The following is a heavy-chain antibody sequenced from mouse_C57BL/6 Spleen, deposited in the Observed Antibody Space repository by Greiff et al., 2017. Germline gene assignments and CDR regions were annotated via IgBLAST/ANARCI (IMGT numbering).Heavy chain of an antibody. Sequence: QVQLQQPGAELVKPGASVKMSCKASGYTFTSYWITWVKQRPGQGLEWIGDIYPGSGSTNYNEKFKSKATLTVATSSSTAYMQLSRLTSEDSAVYSCARGGTAVVEKGPFAYWGQGTLVTVSA. J-gene: IGHJ3*01. CDR2: IYPGSGST. V-gene: IGHV1-55*01. D-gene: IGHD1-1*01. CDR1: GYTFTSYW. CDR3: ARGGTAVVEKGPFAY.